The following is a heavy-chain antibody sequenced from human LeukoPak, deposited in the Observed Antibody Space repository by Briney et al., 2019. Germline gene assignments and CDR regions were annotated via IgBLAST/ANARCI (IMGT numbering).Heavy chain of an antibody. CDR3: ARQDYDILTGSSSFDP. CDR2: IYYSGST. V-gene: IGHV4-39*01. D-gene: IGHD3-9*01. Sequence: SETLSLTCTVSGGSISSSSYSWGWIRQPPGKGLEWIGSIYYSGSTYYNPSLKSRVTISVDTSKNQFSLKLSSVTAADTAVYYCARQDYDILTGSSSFDPWGQGTLVTVSS. J-gene: IGHJ5*02. CDR1: GGSISSSSYS.